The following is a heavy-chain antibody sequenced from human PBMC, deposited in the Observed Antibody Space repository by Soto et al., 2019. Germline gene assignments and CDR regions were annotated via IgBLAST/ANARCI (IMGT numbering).Heavy chain of an antibody. CDR1: GFTFSSYW. CDR2: IKQDGSEK. J-gene: IGHJ4*02. Sequence: EVQLVESGGGLVQPGGSLRLSCAASGFTFSSYWVSWVRQAPGKGLEWVANIKQDGSEKYYVDSVKGRFTISRDNAKNSLYLQMNSLRAEDTAVYYCARDRVWWYSSSSFDYWGQGTLVTVSS. D-gene: IGHD6-6*01. CDR3: ARDRVWWYSSSSFDY. V-gene: IGHV3-7*01.